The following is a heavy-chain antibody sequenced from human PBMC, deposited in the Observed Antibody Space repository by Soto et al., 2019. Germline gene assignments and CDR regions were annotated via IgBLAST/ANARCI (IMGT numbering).Heavy chain of an antibody. CDR1: GGSISSGDYY. V-gene: IGHV4-30-4*01. J-gene: IGHJ5*02. D-gene: IGHD2-8*01. CDR2: IYYSGST. Sequence: PSETLSLTCTVSGGSISSGDYYWSWIRQPPGKGLEWIGYIYYSGSTYYNPSLKSRVTISVDTSKNQFSLKLSSVTAADTAVYYCAWTHFVLMVYANWFDPWGHGTLVTVSS. CDR3: AWTHFVLMVYANWFDP.